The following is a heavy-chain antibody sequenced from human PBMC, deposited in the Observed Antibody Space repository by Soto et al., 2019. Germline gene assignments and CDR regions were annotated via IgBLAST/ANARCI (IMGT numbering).Heavy chain of an antibody. CDR1: GGSISSYY. D-gene: IGHD3-9*01. Sequence: PSETLSLTCTVSGGSISSYYWSWIRQPPGKGLEWIGYIYYSGSTNYNPSLKSRVTISVDTSKNQFSLKLSSVTAADTAVYYFARHFILYFDWLLAKHPDPFDPWGKETLVTVSS. CDR3: ARHFILYFDWLLAKHPDPFDP. CDR2: IYYSGST. V-gene: IGHV4-59*08. J-gene: IGHJ5*02.